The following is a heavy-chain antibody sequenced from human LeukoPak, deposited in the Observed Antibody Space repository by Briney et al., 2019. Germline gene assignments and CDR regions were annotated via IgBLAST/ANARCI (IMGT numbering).Heavy chain of an antibody. CDR1: GGSFSGYY. CDR3: ASGGKYQLLSSYYYYGMYV. J-gene: IGHJ6*04. CDR2: IKHSGST. D-gene: IGHD2-2*01. Sequence: SESLSLTCAVDGGSFSGYYWSWVRQPPGKGLEWVGEIKHSGSTNYNPCLKSRVTISVDSSQNQFSLKLSSVPAADTPVYYCASGGKYQLLSSYYYYGMYVWGAGTTVTVPS. V-gene: IGHV4-34*01.